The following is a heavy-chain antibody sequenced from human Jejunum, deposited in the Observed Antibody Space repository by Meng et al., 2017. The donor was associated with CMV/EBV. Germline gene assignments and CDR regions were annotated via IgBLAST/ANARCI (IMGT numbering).Heavy chain of an antibody. CDR2: ISASGGSR. J-gene: IGHJ4*02. CDR1: GFSFSNYA. V-gene: IGHV3-23*01. CDR3: AKDPEGY. Sequence: SLRVSCAVSGFSFSNYAMPWVRQAPGKEMEWVSSISASGGSRYYGDSVKGRFTISRDNFKNTLYLQMNSLRAEDTAVYYCAKDPEGYWGQGTLVTVSS.